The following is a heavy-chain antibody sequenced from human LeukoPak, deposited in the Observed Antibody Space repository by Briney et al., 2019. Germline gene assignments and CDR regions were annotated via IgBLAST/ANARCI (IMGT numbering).Heavy chain of an antibody. D-gene: IGHD7-27*01. Sequence: PGGSLRLSCAASGFTFSSYEMKWVRQAPGKGLEWVSYISRSGSAIYYADSVKGRFTISRDNAKNSLHLQMNSLRDEDTAVYYCARDNDWGFDCWGQGTLVTVSS. J-gene: IGHJ4*02. CDR1: GFTFSSYE. CDR2: ISRSGSAI. CDR3: ARDNDWGFDC. V-gene: IGHV3-48*03.